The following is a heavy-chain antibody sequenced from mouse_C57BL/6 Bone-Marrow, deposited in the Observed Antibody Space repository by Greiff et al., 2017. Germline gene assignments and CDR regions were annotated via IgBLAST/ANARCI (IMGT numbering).Heavy chain of an antibody. D-gene: IGHD2-5*01. CDR3: ARPYYSNYWYFDV. J-gene: IGHJ1*03. Sequence: QVQLQQPGAELVKPGASVKMSCKASGYTFTSYWITWVKPRPGQGLEWIGDIYPGSGSTNYNEKFTSKATLTVDTSSSTAYMQLSSLTSEDSAVYDWARPYYSNYWYFDVWGTGTTVTVSS. V-gene: IGHV1-55*01. CDR1: GYTFTSYW. CDR2: IYPGSGST.